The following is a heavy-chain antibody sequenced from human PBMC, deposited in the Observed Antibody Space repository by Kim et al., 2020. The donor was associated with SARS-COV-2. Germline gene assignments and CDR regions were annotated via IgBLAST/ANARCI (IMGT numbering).Heavy chain of an antibody. V-gene: IGHV3-64D*09. CDR1: GFSFIDYK. Sequence: GGSLRLSCSASGFSFIDYKMHWVRQAPGKGLQYVSGISPNGGTTYYAESVKGRFTISRDNSKNTVYLQMSSLRLEDMAVYFCVKGRESAGRFDYWGQGTLVSLSS. J-gene: IGHJ4*02. CDR2: ISPNGGTT. D-gene: IGHD6-13*01. CDR3: VKGRESAGRFDY.